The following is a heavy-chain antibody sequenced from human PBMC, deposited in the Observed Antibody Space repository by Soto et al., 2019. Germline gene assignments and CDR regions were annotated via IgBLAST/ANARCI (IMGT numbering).Heavy chain of an antibody. D-gene: IGHD1-26*01. Sequence: EVQLVESGGGFVQPGGSLRLSCAASGFTFSSYSMNWVRQAPGKGLEWVSYISSRSSTIFYADSVKGRFTISRDNAKNSLYLQMNSLRAEDTAVYYCASHGSGSYWGQGTLVTVSS. CDR3: ASHGSGSY. CDR2: ISSRSSTI. J-gene: IGHJ4*02. CDR1: GFTFSSYS. V-gene: IGHV3-48*01.